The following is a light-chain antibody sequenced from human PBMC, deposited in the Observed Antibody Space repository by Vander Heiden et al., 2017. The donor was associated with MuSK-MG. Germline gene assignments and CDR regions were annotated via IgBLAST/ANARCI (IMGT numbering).Light chain of an antibody. CDR3: QQYDNNPPWT. V-gene: IGKV4-1*01. Sequence: DIVMTQSPDSLAVSLGERATISCKSSQDILYSSDNKNYLAWYQQKPGQPPKLLIYWASARVPGVPDRFSGSGSGTDFTLTISSRQAEDVGVYYCQQYDNNPPWTFGQGTKVEIK. CDR1: QDILYSSDNKNY. J-gene: IGKJ1*01. CDR2: WAS.